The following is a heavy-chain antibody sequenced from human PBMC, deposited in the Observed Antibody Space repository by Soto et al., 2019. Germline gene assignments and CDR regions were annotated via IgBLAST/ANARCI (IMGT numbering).Heavy chain of an antibody. Sequence: QVQLRESGSGLVKPPQTLSLTCSVAGASVTRDGNCWTWIRQPPGKGLEFVASIYHGGSTFYNPSLGSRVTIYLDRSQNQFSLKLISVTAADRAVYYSARAVDGYSQFDDWGQGTLVSVSS. D-gene: IGHD4-4*01. CDR2: IYHGGST. CDR1: GASVTRDGNC. CDR3: ARAVDGYSQFDD. V-gene: IGHV4-30-2*01. J-gene: IGHJ4*02.